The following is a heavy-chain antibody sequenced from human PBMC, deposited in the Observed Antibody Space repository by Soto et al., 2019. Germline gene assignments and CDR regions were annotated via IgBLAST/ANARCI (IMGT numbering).Heavy chain of an antibody. CDR1: GGSISSYY. CDR3: ARGGDYGDPFDY. CDR2: IYYSGST. V-gene: IGHV4-59*01. D-gene: IGHD4-17*01. J-gene: IGHJ4*02. Sequence: SETLCVTCTVAGGSISSYYWSWIRQPPGKGLEWIGYIYYSGSTNYNPSLKSRVTISVDTSKNQFSLKLSSVTAADTAVYYCARGGDYGDPFDYWGQGTLVTVSS.